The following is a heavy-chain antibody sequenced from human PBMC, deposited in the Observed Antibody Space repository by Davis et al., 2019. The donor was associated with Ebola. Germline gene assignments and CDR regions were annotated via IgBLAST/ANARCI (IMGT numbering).Heavy chain of an antibody. V-gene: IGHV4-39*01. Sequence: MPSETLSLTCTVSGGSISSSSYYWGWIRQPPGKGLEWIGNIYYSGSTYYNPSLKSRVTISVDTSKNQFSLKLSSVTAADTAVYYCARSNFWSGFDYWGQGTLVTVSS. CDR1: GGSISSSSYY. CDR2: IYYSGST. D-gene: IGHD3-3*01. CDR3: ARSNFWSGFDY. J-gene: IGHJ4*02.